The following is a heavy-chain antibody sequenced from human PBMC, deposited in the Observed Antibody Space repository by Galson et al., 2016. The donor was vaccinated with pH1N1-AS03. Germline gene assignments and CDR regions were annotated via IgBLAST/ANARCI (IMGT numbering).Heavy chain of an antibody. CDR2: INPSRGRT. Sequence: SVKVSCKASGYTLTRYYMHWVRQAPGQGLEWMGIINPSRGRTTYAPKFQGRITMTTDTSTSTVYMELVSLRSEDTAVYFCARRYYFDYWGQGTLVTVSS. J-gene: IGHJ4*02. V-gene: IGHV1-46*01. CDR3: ARRYYFDY. D-gene: IGHD3-16*02. CDR1: GYTLTRYY.